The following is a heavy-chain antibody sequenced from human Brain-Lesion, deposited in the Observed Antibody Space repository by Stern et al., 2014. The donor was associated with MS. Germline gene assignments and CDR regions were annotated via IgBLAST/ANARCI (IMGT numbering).Heavy chain of an antibody. Sequence: EVQLVESGGDLVKPGGSLRLSCTASGFTFSTYWMHWVRQAPGKGLEWVSRINGDGSRTSYADSVKGRFTISRDNAKNTLYVQMNSLRVEDTAVYYCARAHVDTWDWFDPWGQGTLVTVSS. CDR2: INGDGSRT. CDR3: ARAHVDTWDWFDP. CDR1: GFTFSTYW. V-gene: IGHV3-74*01. J-gene: IGHJ5*02. D-gene: IGHD5-18*01.